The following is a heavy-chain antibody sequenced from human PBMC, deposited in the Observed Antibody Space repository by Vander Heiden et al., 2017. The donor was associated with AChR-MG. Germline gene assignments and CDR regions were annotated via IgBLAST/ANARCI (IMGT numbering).Heavy chain of an antibody. D-gene: IGHD4-17*01. CDR2: ISYDGSNK. CDR1: GFTFSSYG. Sequence: QVPLVGSGGGVVQPGRPPRLSCAASGFTFSSYGMHGVRQAPGKGLEWVAVISYDGSNKYYADSGKGRFTISRDNSKNTLYLQMNSLRAEDTAVYYCAKGSYGDYGDYWGQGTLVTVSS. V-gene: IGHV3-30*18. J-gene: IGHJ4*02. CDR3: AKGSYGDYGDY.